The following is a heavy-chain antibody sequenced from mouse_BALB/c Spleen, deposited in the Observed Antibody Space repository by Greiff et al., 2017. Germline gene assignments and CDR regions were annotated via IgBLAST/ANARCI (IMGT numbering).Heavy chain of an antibody. CDR1: GYTFSSYW. Sequence: VQLQESGAELMKPGASVKISCKATGYTFSSYWIEWVKQRPGHGLECIGEILPGSGSTNYNEKFKGKATFTADTSSNTAYMQLSSLTSEDSAVYYCASSYYYGSSYFDYWGQGTTLTVSS. CDR3: ASSYYYGSSYFDY. D-gene: IGHD1-1*01. V-gene: IGHV1-9*01. CDR2: ILPGSGST. J-gene: IGHJ2*01.